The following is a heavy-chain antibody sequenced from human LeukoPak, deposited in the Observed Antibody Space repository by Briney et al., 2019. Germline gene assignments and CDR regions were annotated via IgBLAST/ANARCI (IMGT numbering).Heavy chain of an antibody. V-gene: IGHV3-74*01. CDR3: ARDLRGKSDY. CDR2: INPDGSRT. D-gene: IGHD4-23*01. Sequence: PGGSLRLSCAASGFTFSNYWVHWVRQAPGKGLVWVSRINPDGSRTDYADSVKGRFTISRDNAKNTLYLQMNSLRAEDTAVYFCARDLRGKSDYWGQGTLVTVSS. CDR1: GFTFSNYW. J-gene: IGHJ4*02.